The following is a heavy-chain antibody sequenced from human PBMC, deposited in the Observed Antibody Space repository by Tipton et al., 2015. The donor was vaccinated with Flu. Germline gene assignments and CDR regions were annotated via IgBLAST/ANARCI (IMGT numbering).Heavy chain of an antibody. J-gene: IGHJ4*02. D-gene: IGHD1-20*01. CDR3: ATLAITALYDFNY. CDR2: ILGNGNT. CDR1: GASLSGGGYY. V-gene: IGHV4-31*03. Sequence: TLSLTCTVSGASLSGGGYYWSWIRQYPGKGLEWIGHILGNGNTFYKPSLKSRFTLSLDTSKTQFSLNVTSVTAADTAVYYCATLAITALYDFNYGGQGTLVTFSS.